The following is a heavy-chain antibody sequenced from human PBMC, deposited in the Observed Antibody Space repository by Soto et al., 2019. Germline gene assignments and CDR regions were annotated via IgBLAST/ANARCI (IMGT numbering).Heavy chain of an antibody. J-gene: IGHJ4*02. V-gene: IGHV1-18*01. CDR1: GYTFTSYG. CDR3: ARDGSGYDSVYYFDY. Sequence: ASVKVSCKASGYTFTSYGISWVRQAPGQGLEWMGWISAYNGNTNYAQKPQGRVTMTTDTSTSTAYMELRSLRSDDTAVYYCARDGSGYDSVYYFDYWGQGTLVTVSS. CDR2: ISAYNGNT. D-gene: IGHD5-12*01.